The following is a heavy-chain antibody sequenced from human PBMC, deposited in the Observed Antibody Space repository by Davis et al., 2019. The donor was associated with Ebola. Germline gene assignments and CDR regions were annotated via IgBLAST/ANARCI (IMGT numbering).Heavy chain of an antibody. D-gene: IGHD3-10*01. CDR1: GFTFSSNA. Sequence: PGGSLRLSCAASGFTFSSNAMSWVRQAPGKGLEWVSSISGSGGSRYYADSVKGRFTISRDNSKNTLYLQMNSLRAEDTAVYHCAKGRPGDNFGSYNFDHWGQGTLVTVSS. V-gene: IGHV3-23*01. CDR3: AKGRPGDNFGSYNFDH. CDR2: ISGSGGSR. J-gene: IGHJ4*02.